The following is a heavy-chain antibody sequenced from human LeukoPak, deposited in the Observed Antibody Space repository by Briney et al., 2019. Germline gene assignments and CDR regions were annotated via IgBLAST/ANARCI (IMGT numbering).Heavy chain of an antibody. CDR3: AGGQWEVLSRVPVGGFCG. J-gene: IGHJ3*01. CDR2: INPNSGGT. D-gene: IGHD1-26*01. Sequence: ASVKVSCKASGYPFTGYYMHWVRQAPGQGLEWMGWINPNSGGTNYAQKFTGRVTMTRAPSITTASLGLSRLRSADTAVYYCAGGQWEVLSRVPVGGFCGWGQGTMVTVSS. V-gene: IGHV1-2*02. CDR1: GYPFTGYY.